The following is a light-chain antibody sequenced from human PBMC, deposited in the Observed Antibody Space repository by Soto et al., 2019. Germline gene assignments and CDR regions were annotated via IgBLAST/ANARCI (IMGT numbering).Light chain of an antibody. CDR3: QLYGISPH. CDR2: GAS. CDR1: QSFNSIY. V-gene: IGKV3-20*01. J-gene: IGKJ5*01. Sequence: EIVLTQSPGTLSLSPWERATLSCRASQSFNSIYLAWYQQKPGQAPRLLIYGASSRATGIPDRFSGSASGTDFTLTINRLEPEDFAVYYCQLYGISPHFGQGTRLEIK.